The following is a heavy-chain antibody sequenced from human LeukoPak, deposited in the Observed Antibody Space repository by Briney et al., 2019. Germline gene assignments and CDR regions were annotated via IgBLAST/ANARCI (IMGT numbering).Heavy chain of an antibody. CDR2: IYYSGST. J-gene: IGHJ5*02. Sequence: SETLSLTCTVSGGSISSSSYYWGWIRQPPGKGLEWIGSIYYSGSTYYNPSLKSRVTISVDTSKNQFSLNLSSVTAADTAVYYCARGPKRWLQLLRSFWFDPWGQGTLVTVSS. V-gene: IGHV4-39*07. CDR3: ARGPKRWLQLLRSFWFDP. CDR1: GGSISSSSYY. D-gene: IGHD5-24*01.